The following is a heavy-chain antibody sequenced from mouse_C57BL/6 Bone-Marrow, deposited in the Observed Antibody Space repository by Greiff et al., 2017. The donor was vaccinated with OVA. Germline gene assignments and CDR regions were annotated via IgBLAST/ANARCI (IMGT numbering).Heavy chain of an antibody. CDR2: ISRGGSYT. CDR3: ARPPFITTVVDWYCEV. CDR1: GYTFTSYG. J-gene: IGHJ1*03. Sequence: EVQLVESGGDLVKPGGSLKLSCAASGYTFTSYGMSWVRQTPDKRLEWVATISRGGSYTYYPESVKGRFTISRDNSSNTLYLQMSSLKSEDADVYYCARPPFITTVVDWYCEVWGTGTTVTVSS. D-gene: IGHD1-1*01. V-gene: IGHV5-6*01.